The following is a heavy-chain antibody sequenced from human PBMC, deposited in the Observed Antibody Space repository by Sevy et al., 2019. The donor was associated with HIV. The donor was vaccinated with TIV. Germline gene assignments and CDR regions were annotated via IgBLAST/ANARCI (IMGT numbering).Heavy chain of an antibody. Sequence: SETLSLTCTVSGGSVSSGSCYWSWIRQPPGKGLEWIGYRYYSGSTNYNPSLKSRVTISVDTSKNQFSLNLSSVTAADTAVYYCAIGPVGGSFWDYWGQGTLVTVSS. D-gene: IGHD1-26*01. V-gene: IGHV4-61*01. CDR2: RYYSGST. CDR1: GGSVSSGSCY. J-gene: IGHJ4*02. CDR3: AIGPVGGSFWDY.